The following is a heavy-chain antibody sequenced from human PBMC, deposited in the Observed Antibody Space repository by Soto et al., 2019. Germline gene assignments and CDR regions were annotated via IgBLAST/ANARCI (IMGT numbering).Heavy chain of an antibody. CDR1: GYTFTGYY. D-gene: IGHD2-21*02. CDR3: ARAHCGGDCYSGVDY. CDR2: INPNSGGT. J-gene: IGHJ4*02. V-gene: IGHV1-2*04. Sequence: QVQLVQSGAEVKKPGASVKVSCMASGYTFTGYYMHWVRQAPGQGLEWMGWINPNSGGTNYAQKFQGWVTMTRDTSISTAYMELSRLRSDDTAVYYCARAHCGGDCYSGVDYWGQGTLVTVSS.